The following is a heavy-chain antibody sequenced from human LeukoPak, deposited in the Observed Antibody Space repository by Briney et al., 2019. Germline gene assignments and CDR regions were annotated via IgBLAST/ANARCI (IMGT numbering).Heavy chain of an antibody. CDR2: IRQDGSDK. J-gene: IGHJ4*02. CDR3: ARHSRGSPIDD. CDR1: GLTFNSCW. Sequence: GGSLRLSCAASGLTFNSCWMSWVRQAPEKGPEWLANIRQDGSDKQYVDSVKGRFTISRDNAKNSLYLQMNSLSAEDTAVYYCARHSRGSPIDDWGQGTLVTVSS. V-gene: IGHV3-7*01. D-gene: IGHD2-15*01.